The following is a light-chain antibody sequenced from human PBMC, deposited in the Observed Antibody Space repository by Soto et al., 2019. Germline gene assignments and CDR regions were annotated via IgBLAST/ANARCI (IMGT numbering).Light chain of an antibody. J-gene: IGKJ2*01. Sequence: EIVMTQSPATLSVSPGERATLSCRASQSVSSNLGWYPHKTGQAPRLLIYGASTRATGIPARFSGSGSGTEFTITISGLQSEDFAVYYCQQDSEWPPGYTFGQGTKIEIK. V-gene: IGKV3-15*01. CDR3: QQDSEWPPGYT. CDR2: GAS. CDR1: QSVSSN.